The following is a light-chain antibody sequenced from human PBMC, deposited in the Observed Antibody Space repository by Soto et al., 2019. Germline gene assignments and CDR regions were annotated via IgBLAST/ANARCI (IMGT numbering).Light chain of an antibody. CDR3: MQGTHWPRT. V-gene: IGKV2-30*02. CDR2: KVS. CDR1: QRLVHSDGIAY. Sequence: DVVISHSPLSLPVTLLHPASSSCRSNQRLVHSDGIAYFSWFQQRPGRSPRRLIYKVSNRDSGVPARFSGSGSGTDFALKISRVEAEDVGVYYCMQGTHWPRTFGQGTKVDNK. J-gene: IGKJ1*01.